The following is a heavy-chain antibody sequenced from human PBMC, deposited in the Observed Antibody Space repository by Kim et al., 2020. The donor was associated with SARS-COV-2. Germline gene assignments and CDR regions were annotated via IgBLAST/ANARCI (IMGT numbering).Heavy chain of an antibody. V-gene: IGHV4-59*01. D-gene: IGHD2-21*02. CDR2: IYYSGST. Sequence: SETLSLTCTVSGGSISSYYWSWIRQPPGKGLEWIGYIYYSGSTNYNPSLKSRVTISVDTSKNQFSLKLSSVTAADTAVYYCARDGTARRGDGMDVWGQGTTVTVSS. CDR1: GGSISSYY. J-gene: IGHJ6*02. CDR3: ARDGTARRGDGMDV.